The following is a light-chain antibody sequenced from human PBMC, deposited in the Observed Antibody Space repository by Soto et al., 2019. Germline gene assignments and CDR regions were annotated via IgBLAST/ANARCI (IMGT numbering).Light chain of an antibody. J-gene: IGLJ2*01. Sequence: QSALTQPASVSGSPGQSITISCTGTSRDVGGHSYVSWYQQHPGKAPKLMIFEVTDRPSGVSNRFSGSKSGNTASLTISGLQPEDAADYYCSSYTSRSTLIFGGGTKLTVL. CDR1: SRDVGGHSY. CDR2: EVT. V-gene: IGLV2-14*01. CDR3: SSYTSRSTLI.